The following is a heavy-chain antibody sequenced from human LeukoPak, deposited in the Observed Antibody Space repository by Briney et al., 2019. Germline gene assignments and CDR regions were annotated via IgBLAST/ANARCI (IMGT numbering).Heavy chain of an antibody. Sequence: PSETLSLTCTVSGGSISNYYWSWIRQPPGKGLEWIGYIYYSGSTKYNPSLESRVTISVDTSKNQFSLKLSSVTAADTAVYYCARLSPLTGAYYYMDVWGKGTTVTVSS. J-gene: IGHJ6*03. V-gene: IGHV4-59*01. CDR2: IYYSGST. CDR3: ARLSPLTGAYYYMDV. CDR1: GGSISNYY. D-gene: IGHD7-27*01.